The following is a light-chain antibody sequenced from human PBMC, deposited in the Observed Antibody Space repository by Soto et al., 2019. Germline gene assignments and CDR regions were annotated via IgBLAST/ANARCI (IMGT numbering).Light chain of an antibody. CDR2: KAS. J-gene: IGKJ1*01. CDR1: QTISSW. CDR3: QQSYSTPS. Sequence: EIQMTQSPSTLSGSVGDRVTITCRASQTISSWLAWYQQKPGKAPKLLIYKASSLESGVPSRFSGSGSGTDFTLTISSLQPEDFATYYCQQSYSTPSFGQGTKVDIK. V-gene: IGKV1-5*03.